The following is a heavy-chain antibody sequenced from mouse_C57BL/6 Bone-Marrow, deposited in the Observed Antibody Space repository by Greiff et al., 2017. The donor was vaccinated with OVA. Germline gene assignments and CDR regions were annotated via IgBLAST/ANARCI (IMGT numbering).Heavy chain of an antibody. CDR2: IDPANGNT. V-gene: IGHV14-3*01. J-gene: IGHJ3*01. D-gene: IGHD2-1*01. CDR3: ARSDLLWYPLAY. Sequence: EVKLMESVAELVRPGASVKLSCTASGFNIKNTYMHWVKQRPEQGLEWIGRIDPANGNTKYAPKFQGKATITADTSSNTAYLQLSSLTSEDTAIYYCARSDLLWYPLAYWGQGTLVTVSA. CDR1: GFNIKNTY.